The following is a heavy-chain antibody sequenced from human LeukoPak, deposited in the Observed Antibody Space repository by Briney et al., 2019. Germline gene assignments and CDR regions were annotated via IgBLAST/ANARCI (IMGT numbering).Heavy chain of an antibody. V-gene: IGHV1-69*13. J-gene: IGHJ3*02. CDR2: IIPIFGTE. Sequence: SSVTVSCMASGCTFSSYAISWVRQAPAQGREGMGGIIPIFGTENYAQTFQGRVTITGDESTSTAYMELSSLRSEDTAVYYCAIDRGLFDAFDMWDQGTMVTVSA. D-gene: IGHD3-10*01. CDR3: AIDRGLFDAFDM. CDR1: GCTFSSYA.